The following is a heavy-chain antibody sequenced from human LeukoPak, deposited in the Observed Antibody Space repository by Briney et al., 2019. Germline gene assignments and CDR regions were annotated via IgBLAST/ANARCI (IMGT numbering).Heavy chain of an antibody. J-gene: IGHJ4*02. CDR3: ARRGVGKYFDY. Sequence: SETLSLTCIVPGGSISSYYWSWIRQPPGKGLEWIGYIYYTGSTNYNSSLKSRVTISADTSKNQFSLNLSSVTAADTAVYYCARRGVGKYFDYWGQGTLVTVSS. D-gene: IGHD3-10*01. CDR1: GGSISSYY. V-gene: IGHV4-59*01. CDR2: IYYTGST.